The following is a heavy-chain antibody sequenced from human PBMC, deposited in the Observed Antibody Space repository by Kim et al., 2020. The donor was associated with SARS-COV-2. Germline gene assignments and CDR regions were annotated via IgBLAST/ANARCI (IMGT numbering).Heavy chain of an antibody. D-gene: IGHD4-17*01. Sequence: DSVKGRFTISRDNAKNSLYLQMNSLRAEDTALYYCAKDNYGDYGNWYFDLWGRGTLVTVSS. J-gene: IGHJ2*01. CDR3: AKDNYGDYGNWYFDL. V-gene: IGHV3-9*01.